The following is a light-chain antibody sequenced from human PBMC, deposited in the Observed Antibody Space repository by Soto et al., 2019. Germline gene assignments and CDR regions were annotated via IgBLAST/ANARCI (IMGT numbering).Light chain of an antibody. CDR3: QQYNSSFRT. J-gene: IGKJ1*01. CDR1: QSISSW. CDR2: DAS. V-gene: IGKV1-5*01. Sequence: DIQMTQSPSTLSASVGDRVTITCRASQSISSWLAWYQQKPGKAPKLLIYDASSLESGVRSRFSGSGSGTEFILTISSLQPDDFATYYCQQYNSSFRTFGQGTKVDIK.